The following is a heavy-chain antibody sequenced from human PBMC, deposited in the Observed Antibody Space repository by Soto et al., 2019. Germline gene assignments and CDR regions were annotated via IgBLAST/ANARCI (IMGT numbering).Heavy chain of an antibody. J-gene: IGHJ4*02. CDR3: ARDTFGGAYDFCH. V-gene: IGHV3-66*01. CDR2: ISSGGST. Sequence: EVQLVESGGGLVRPGGSLRLSCAASGFTVTNLYMTWVRQAPGKGLEWVSVISSGGSTYYADSVKGRFTISRDNSKTTLYLEMNSLRAGDTAVYYCARDTFGGAYDFCHGGQGALGTVSS. CDR1: GFTVTNLY. D-gene: IGHD3-3*01.